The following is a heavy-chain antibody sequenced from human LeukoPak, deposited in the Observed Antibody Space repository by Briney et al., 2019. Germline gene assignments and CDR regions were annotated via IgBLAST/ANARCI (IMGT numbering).Heavy chain of an antibody. V-gene: IGHV3-48*03. CDR3: ARSAFGIITIFFDY. J-gene: IGHJ4*02. D-gene: IGHD3-3*01. CDR1: GFTFSSYE. CDR2: ISGSGLVI. Sequence: PGGSLRLSCEASGFTFSSYEMNWVRQAPGKGLEWVSYISGSGLVIKYADSVKGRFTISRDNAKNSLYLEMNSLRAEDRAVYYCARSAFGIITIFFDYWGQGTLITVSS.